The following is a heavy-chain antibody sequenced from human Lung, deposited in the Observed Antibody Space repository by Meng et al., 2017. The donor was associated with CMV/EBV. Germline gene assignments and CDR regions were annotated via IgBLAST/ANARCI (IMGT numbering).Heavy chain of an antibody. V-gene: IGHV3-7*01. CDR1: GFTFTNYW. CDR3: GREYWGPDY. D-gene: IGHD7-27*01. Sequence: GESXKISCTASGFTFTNYWMTWVRQAPGKGLEWVCNIYEAGSVKHYVDSVKGRFTMPRDNAKNSVHLQMNALGADNAAVYFCGREYWGPDYWGQGPLVTVSS. CDR2: IYEAGSVK. J-gene: IGHJ4*02.